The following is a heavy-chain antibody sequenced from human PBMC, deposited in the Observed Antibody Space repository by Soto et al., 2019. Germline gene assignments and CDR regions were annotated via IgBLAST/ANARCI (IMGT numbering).Heavy chain of an antibody. CDR1: GYTFISHD. CDR2: MNPNSGNT. J-gene: IGHJ4*01. Sequence: QVQLVQSGAGVKMPGASVRVSCKASGYTFISHDISWVRQATGQGLEWMGWMNPNSGNTGYGQKFQGRVTMTRNTSTSTAYMELRSLRSDDTAVYYCARGRYAIRGALIIGELDYWGHGSLVIVSS. V-gene: IGHV1-8*01. CDR3: ARGRYAIRGALIIGELDY. D-gene: IGHD3-10*01.